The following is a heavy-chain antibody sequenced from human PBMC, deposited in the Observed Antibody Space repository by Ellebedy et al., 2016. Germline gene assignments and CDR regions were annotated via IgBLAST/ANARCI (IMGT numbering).Heavy chain of an antibody. CDR2: IYYSGST. J-gene: IGHJ4*02. CDR3: ARGGYYSGYNY. Sequence: SETLSLXXTVSGGSISSYYWSWIRQPPGKGLEWIGYIYYSGSTNYNPSLKSRATISVDTSKNQFSLKLSSVTAADTAVYYCARGGYYSGYNYWGQGTLVTVSS. V-gene: IGHV4-59*12. D-gene: IGHD5-12*01. CDR1: GGSISSYY.